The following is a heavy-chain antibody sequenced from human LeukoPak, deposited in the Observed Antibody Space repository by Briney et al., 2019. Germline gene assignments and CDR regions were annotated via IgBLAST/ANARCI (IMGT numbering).Heavy chain of an antibody. D-gene: IGHD1-1*01. J-gene: IGHJ4*02. CDR2: SYYSGST. CDR3: ARADTQLVDY. CDR1: GGSITGYF. V-gene: IGHV4-59*01. Sequence: SETLSLTCTVSGGSITGYFWNWIRQSPGEGLEWIGYSYYSGSTNYSPSLRSRVTISVDTSKNQFSLSLRSVTAADTAVYYCARADTQLVDYWGQGTRVIVSS.